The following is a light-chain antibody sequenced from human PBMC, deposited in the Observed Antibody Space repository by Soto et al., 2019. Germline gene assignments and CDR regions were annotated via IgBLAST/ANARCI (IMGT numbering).Light chain of an antibody. CDR1: QRVYSN. J-gene: IGKJ5*01. Sequence: EILITQSPYTLSFYPLEIATLSCRASQRVYSNLAWYQQRPGQAPRLLIYGASTRATGVPARFSGRGSGTEFTLTISSLQSEDFAVYYCQQYTNWPPNTFGQGTRLEI. V-gene: IGKV3-15*01. CDR2: GAS. CDR3: QQYTNWPPNT.